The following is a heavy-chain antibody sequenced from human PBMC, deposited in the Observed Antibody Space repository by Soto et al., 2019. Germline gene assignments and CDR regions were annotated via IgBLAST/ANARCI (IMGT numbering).Heavy chain of an antibody. CDR2: IYYSGST. D-gene: IGHD2-8*01. J-gene: IGHJ6*03. V-gene: IGHV4-59*08. Sequence: SETLSLTCTVSGGSISSYYWSWIRQPPGKGLEWIGYIYYSGSTNYNPSLKSRVTISVDTSKNQFSLKLSSVTAADTAVYYCARQMHNGCTNGVCDDYYYYYMDVWGKGTTVTV. CDR3: ARQMHNGCTNGVCDDYYYYYMDV. CDR1: GGSISSYY.